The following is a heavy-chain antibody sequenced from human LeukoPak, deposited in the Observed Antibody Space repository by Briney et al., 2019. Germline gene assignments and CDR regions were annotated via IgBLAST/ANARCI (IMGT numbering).Heavy chain of an antibody. CDR2: IWYDGSNK. D-gene: IGHD3-22*01. CDR1: GFTFSNYG. Sequence: GGSLRLSCAASGFTFSNYGMHWVRQAPGKGLEWVAVIWYDGSNKYYADSVKGRFAISRDNSKNTLYLQMNSLRAEDTAVYYCARGYYDSSGYPSFDPWGQGTLVTVSS. CDR3: ARGYYDSSGYPSFDP. J-gene: IGHJ5*02. V-gene: IGHV3-33*01.